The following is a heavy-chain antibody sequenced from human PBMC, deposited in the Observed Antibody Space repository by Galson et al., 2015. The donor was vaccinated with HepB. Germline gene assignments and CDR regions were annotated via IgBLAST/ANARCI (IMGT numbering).Heavy chain of an antibody. V-gene: IGHV3-23*01. CDR2: ISGSGGST. CDR1: GFTFSSYA. D-gene: IGHD1-26*01. Sequence: SLRLSCAASGFTFSSYAMSWVRQAPGKGLEWVSAISGSGGSTYYADSVKGRFTISRDNSKNTLYLQMNSLRAEDTAVYYCAKDLGGRRCLDYWGQGTLVTVSS. CDR3: AKDLGGRRCLDY. J-gene: IGHJ4*02.